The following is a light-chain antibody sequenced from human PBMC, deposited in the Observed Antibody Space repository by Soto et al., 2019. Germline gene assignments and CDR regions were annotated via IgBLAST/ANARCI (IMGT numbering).Light chain of an antibody. CDR2: DAS. V-gene: IGKV3-11*01. J-gene: IGKJ5*01. Sequence: EIVLTQSPATLSLSPGERATLSCRASQSVSSYLAWYQQKPGQAPRLLIYDASNRATGIPARFSGSGSGTDFTLTISSIQPEDFAVYYCQQRSNRITFGQGTRLEIK. CDR3: QQRSNRIT. CDR1: QSVSSY.